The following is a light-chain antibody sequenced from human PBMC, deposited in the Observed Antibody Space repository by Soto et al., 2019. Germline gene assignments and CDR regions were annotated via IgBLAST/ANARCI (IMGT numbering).Light chain of an antibody. CDR2: DVS. CDR3: ISYTSSSTVV. J-gene: IGLJ2*01. Sequence: QSALTQPASVSGSPGQSITISCTGTSSDVGGYNYVSWYQQHPGKAPKLMIYDVSNRPSGVSNRFSVSKSGNTASLTISGLQAEDEADYYCISYTSSSTVVFAGGTKLTVL. V-gene: IGLV2-14*01. CDR1: SSDVGGYNY.